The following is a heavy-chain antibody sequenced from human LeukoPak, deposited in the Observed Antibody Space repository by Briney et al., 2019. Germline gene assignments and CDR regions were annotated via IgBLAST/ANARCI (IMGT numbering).Heavy chain of an antibody. J-gene: IGHJ6*03. V-gene: IGHV1-69*13. CDR2: IIPIFGTA. D-gene: IGHD2-21*01. CDR1: GGTFSSYA. Sequence: GASVKVSCKASGGTFSSYAISWVRQAPGQGLEWMGGIIPIFGTANYAQKFQGRVTITADESTSTAYMELSSLRSEDTAVYYCAEAYCGGDCYSLSYYYYMDVWGKGTTVTVSS. CDR3: AEAYCGGDCYSLSYYYYMDV.